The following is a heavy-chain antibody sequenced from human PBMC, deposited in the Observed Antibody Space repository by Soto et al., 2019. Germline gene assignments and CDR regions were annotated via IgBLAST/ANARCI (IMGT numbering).Heavy chain of an antibody. D-gene: IGHD6-19*01. CDR2: INSDGSST. V-gene: IGHV3-74*01. Sequence: PGGSLRLSCAASGFTFSSYWMHWVRQAPGKGLVWVSRINSDGSSTSYADSVKGRFTISRDNAKNTLYLQMNSLRAEDTAVYYCARVRVADYYYYYYGMDVWGQGTTVTVSS. CDR3: ARVRVADYYYYYYGMDV. J-gene: IGHJ6*02. CDR1: GFTFSSYW.